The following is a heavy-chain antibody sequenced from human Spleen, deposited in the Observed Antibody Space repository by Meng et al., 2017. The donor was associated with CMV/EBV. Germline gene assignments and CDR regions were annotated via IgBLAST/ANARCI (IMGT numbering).Heavy chain of an antibody. J-gene: IGHJ3*02. D-gene: IGHD7-27*01. CDR3: ARPGRVTGGAFDI. V-gene: IGHV3-7*01. Sequence: GESLKISCAASGFTFTNYWITWVRQAPGKGLEWVANIKQDGNEKHYVDSVRDRFTISRDNAKNSVFLQMNSLRPDDTAVYYCARPGRVTGGAFDIWGQGTMVTVSS. CDR2: IKQDGNEK. CDR1: GFTFTNYW.